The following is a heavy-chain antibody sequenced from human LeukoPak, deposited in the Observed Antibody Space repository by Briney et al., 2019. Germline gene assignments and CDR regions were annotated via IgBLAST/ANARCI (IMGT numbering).Heavy chain of an antibody. CDR1: GGSTSSYY. CDR2: IYYSGST. CDR3: ASRAVAGFSDY. V-gene: IGHV4-59*01. J-gene: IGHJ4*02. D-gene: IGHD6-19*01. Sequence: SETLSLTCTVSGGSTSSYYWSWIRQPPGKGLEWIGYIYYSGSTNYNPSLKSRVTISVDTSKNQFSLKLSSVTAADTAVYYCASRAVAGFSDYWGQGTLVTVSS.